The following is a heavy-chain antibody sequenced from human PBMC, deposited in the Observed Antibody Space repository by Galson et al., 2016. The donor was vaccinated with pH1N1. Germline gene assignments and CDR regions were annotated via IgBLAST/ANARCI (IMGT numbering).Heavy chain of an antibody. CDR2: IYPGDSDT. D-gene: IGHD1-1*01. V-gene: IGHV5-51*03. CDR3: ARSTKGVSTGHFDI. CDR1: GYSFSNYW. Sequence: QSGAEVKKPRESLRISCKGFGYSFSNYWIAWVRQMPGKGLECMGVIYPGDSDTKYNPSFEGQVVISADKSISSVFLQWNSLEASDTAMYYCARSTKGVSTGHFDIWGQGTLVTVSS. J-gene: IGHJ3*02.